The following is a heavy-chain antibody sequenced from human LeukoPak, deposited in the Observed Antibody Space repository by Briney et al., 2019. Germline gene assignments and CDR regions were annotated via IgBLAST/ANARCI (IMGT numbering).Heavy chain of an antibody. CDR3: ASRRQLWINGGAFDI. D-gene: IGHD5-18*01. CDR2: INHSGST. Sequence: AETLSLTCAVYGGSFSGYYWSWIRQPPGKGLEWIGEINHSGSTNYNPSLKSRVTISVDTSKNQFSLKLSSVTAADTAVYYCASRRQLWINGGAFDIWGQGTMVTVSS. CDR1: GGSFSGYY. J-gene: IGHJ3*02. V-gene: IGHV4-34*01.